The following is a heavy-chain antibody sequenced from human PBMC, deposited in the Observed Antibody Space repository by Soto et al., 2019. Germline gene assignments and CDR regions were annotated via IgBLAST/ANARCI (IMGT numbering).Heavy chain of an antibody. J-gene: IGHJ4*02. CDR1: GFTFSSYG. CDR3: ERHDTTDYESGAHFYGDY. Sequence: PGGSLRLSCAASGFTFSSYGMHWFRQAPVNGLEWVAVISYDGSNKYYADSVKVRFTISRDNSKNTLYLQMNSLRAEDTAVYYCERHDTTDYESGAHFYGDYWGQGTQVTVS. V-gene: IGHV3-30*03. D-gene: IGHD3-22*01. CDR2: ISYDGSNK.